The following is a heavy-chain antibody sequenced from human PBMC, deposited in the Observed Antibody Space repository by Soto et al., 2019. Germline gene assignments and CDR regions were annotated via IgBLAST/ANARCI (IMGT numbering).Heavy chain of an antibody. Sequence: KTSETLSLSCAVYGGSFSGYYWSWIRQPPGKGLEWIGEINHSGSTNYNPSLKSRVTISVDTSKNQFSLKLSSVTAADTAVYYCARHDYWGQGTLVTVSS. CDR3: ARHDY. J-gene: IGHJ4*02. V-gene: IGHV4-34*01. CDR2: INHSGST. CDR1: GGSFSGYY.